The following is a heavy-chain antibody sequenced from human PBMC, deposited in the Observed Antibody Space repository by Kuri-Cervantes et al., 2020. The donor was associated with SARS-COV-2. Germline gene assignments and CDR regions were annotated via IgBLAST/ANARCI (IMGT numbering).Heavy chain of an antibody. D-gene: IGHD3-16*01. Sequence: ASVKVSCKVSGYTLTELSMHWVRQAPGKGLEWMGGFDPEDGETIYAQKFQGRVTMTEDTSTDTAYMELSSLRSEDMAVYYCATGEGYAPRSPPTDWGQGTLVTVSS. CDR2: FDPEDGET. V-gene: IGHV1-24*01. J-gene: IGHJ4*02. CDR1: GYTLTELS. CDR3: ATGEGYAPRSPPTD.